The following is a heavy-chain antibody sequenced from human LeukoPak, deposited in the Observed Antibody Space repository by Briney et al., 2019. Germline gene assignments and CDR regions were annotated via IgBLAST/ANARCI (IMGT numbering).Heavy chain of an antibody. J-gene: IGHJ5*02. CDR1: GYTFTSYG. Sequence: GASVKVSCKASGYTFTSYGISWVRQAPGQGLEWMGWINPNSGGTNYAQKFQGRVTVTRDTSISTAYMELSRLRSDDTAVYYCARDREWLLKNWFDPWGQGTLVTVSS. D-gene: IGHD3-3*01. CDR2: INPNSGGT. V-gene: IGHV1-2*02. CDR3: ARDREWLLKNWFDP.